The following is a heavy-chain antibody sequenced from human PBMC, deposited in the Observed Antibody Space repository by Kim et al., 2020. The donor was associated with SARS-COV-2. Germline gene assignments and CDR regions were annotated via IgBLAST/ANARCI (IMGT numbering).Heavy chain of an antibody. J-gene: IGHJ4*02. D-gene: IGHD3-22*01. V-gene: IGHV4-4*06. CDR3: ARSVGYYYDSSGYYLDY. Sequence: LKSRVTMSVDTSKNQFSLKLSSVTAADTAVYYCARSVGYYYDSSGYYLDYWGQGTLVTVSS.